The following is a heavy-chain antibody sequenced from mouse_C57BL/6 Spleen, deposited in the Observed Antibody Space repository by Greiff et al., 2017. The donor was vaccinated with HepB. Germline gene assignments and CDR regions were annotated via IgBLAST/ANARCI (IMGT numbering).Heavy chain of an antibody. J-gene: IGHJ1*03. Sequence: EVQLVESGGGLVQPGGSLSLSCAASGFTFTDYYMSWVRQPPGKALEWLGFIRNKANGYTTEYSASVKGRFTISRDNSQSILYLQMNALRAEDSATYYGARYIYGSSYRYFDVWGTGTTVTVSS. CDR2: IRNKANGYTT. V-gene: IGHV7-3*01. CDR1: GFTFTDYY. D-gene: IGHD1-1*01. CDR3: ARYIYGSSYRYFDV.